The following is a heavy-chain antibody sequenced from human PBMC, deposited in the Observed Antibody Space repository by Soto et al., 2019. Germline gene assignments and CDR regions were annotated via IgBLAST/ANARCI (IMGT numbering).Heavy chain of an antibody. CDR3: ARYDSSGYYYPYYGMDV. Sequence: SETLSLTCTVSGGSISSSSYYWGWIRQPPGKGLEWIGSIYYSGSTYYNPSLKSRVTISVDTSKNQFSLKLSSVTAADTAVYYCARYDSSGYYYPYYGMDVWGQGTTVTVSS. J-gene: IGHJ6*02. D-gene: IGHD3-22*01. CDR2: IYYSGST. V-gene: IGHV4-39*01. CDR1: GGSISSSSYY.